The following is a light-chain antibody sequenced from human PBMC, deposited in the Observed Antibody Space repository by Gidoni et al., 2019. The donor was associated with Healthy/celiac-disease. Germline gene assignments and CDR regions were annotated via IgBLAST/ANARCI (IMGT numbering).Light chain of an antibody. CDR2: AAS. J-gene: IGKJ1*01. V-gene: IGKV1-17*01. Sequence: DLQMTQSPSSLSASVGDRVTITCRASQGIRTEVGWYQQKPGKAPNRLIYAASSLQSGVPSRFSGSGSGTGFTLTISSLHPEDFATYYCLQHNSYPWTFGQGTKVEIK. CDR3: LQHNSYPWT. CDR1: QGIRTE.